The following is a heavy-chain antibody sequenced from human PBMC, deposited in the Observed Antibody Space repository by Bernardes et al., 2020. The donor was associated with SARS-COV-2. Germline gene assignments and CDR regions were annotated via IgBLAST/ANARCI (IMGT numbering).Heavy chain of an antibody. Sequence: SVKVSCKASGGTFSSYTISWVRQAPGQGLEWMGRIIPILGIANYAQKFQGRVTITADKSTSTAYMELSSLRSEDTAVYYCARFVAAAGENWFDPWGQGTLVTVSS. J-gene: IGHJ5*02. CDR3: ARFVAAAGENWFDP. CDR1: GGTFSSYT. D-gene: IGHD6-13*01. V-gene: IGHV1-69*02. CDR2: IIPILGIA.